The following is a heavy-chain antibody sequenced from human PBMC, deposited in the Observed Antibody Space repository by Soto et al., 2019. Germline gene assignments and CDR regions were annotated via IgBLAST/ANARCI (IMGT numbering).Heavy chain of an antibody. CDR3: ASRRSMVRGVNDAFDI. J-gene: IGHJ3*02. V-gene: IGHV4-34*01. CDR2: IYYSGST. Sequence: AETLSLTCAVYGGSFSGYYWSWVRQPPGKGLEWIGSIYYSGSTYYNPSLKSRVTISVDTSKNQFSLKLSSVTAADTAVYYCASRRSMVRGVNDAFDIWGQGTMVTVSS. D-gene: IGHD3-10*01. CDR1: GGSFSGYY.